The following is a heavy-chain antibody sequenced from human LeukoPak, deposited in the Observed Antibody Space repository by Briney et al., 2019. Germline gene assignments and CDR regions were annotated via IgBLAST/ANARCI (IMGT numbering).Heavy chain of an antibody. CDR2: IYYSGST. J-gene: IGHJ6*02. CDR1: GGSFSGYY. D-gene: IGHD1-26*01. V-gene: IGHV4-31*11. Sequence: SETLSLTCAVYGGSFSGYYWSWIRQHPGKGLEWIGYIYYSGSTYYNPSLKSRVTISVDTSKNQFSLKLSSVTAADTAVYYCARDADSGYYYYGMDVWGQGTTVTVSS. CDR3: ARDADSGYYYYGMDV.